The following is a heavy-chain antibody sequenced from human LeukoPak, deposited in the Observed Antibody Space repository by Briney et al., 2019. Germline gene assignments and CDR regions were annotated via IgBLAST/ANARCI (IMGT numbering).Heavy chain of an antibody. CDR3: VFYDSSGRDY. V-gene: IGHV4-39*07. CDR1: GGSISQHDYY. CDR2: IFYVGGT. D-gene: IGHD3-22*01. J-gene: IGHJ4*02. Sequence: ILSETLSLTCTVSGGSISQHDYYWGWIRQPRGKGLEWIGSIFYVGGTYDNPSLKSRVTMSVDTSKNQFSLKLSSVTAADTAVYYCVFYDSSGRDYWGQGILVTVSS.